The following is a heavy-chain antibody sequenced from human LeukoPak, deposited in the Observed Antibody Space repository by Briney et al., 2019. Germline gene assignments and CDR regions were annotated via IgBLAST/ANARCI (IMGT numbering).Heavy chain of an antibody. CDR3: ARGLSGFRGWFDP. CDR2: INTDESRI. D-gene: IGHD3-22*01. V-gene: IGHV3-74*01. CDR1: GFTFSNYC. Sequence: GGSLSLSCAASGFTFSNYCMHCVRGAPGEGLVWVSRINTDESRITYADSVKGRFTISKDNAMNTVYLQMNRRRAEDRAVYYCARGLSGFRGWFDPWGEGTLVTVSS. J-gene: IGHJ5*02.